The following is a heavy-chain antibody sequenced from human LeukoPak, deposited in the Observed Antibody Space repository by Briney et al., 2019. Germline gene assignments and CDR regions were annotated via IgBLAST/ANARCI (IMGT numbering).Heavy chain of an antibody. J-gene: IGHJ4*02. CDR3: ANWGIYGYNDH. V-gene: IGHV4-39*02. Sequence: SETLSLTRTVSGPPINSSDYQGGWVRQPPGRGLEWIGSMSYSGTTWYNPSLKSRVTISADTWESHLSLKLTSVTAAGTPIYFCANWGIYGYNDHWGQGTLVTVSS. D-gene: IGHD5/OR15-5a*01. CDR1: GPPINSSDYQ. CDR2: MSYSGTT.